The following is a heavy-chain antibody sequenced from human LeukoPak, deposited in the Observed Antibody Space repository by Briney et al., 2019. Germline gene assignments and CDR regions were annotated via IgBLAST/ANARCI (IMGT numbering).Heavy chain of an antibody. CDR2: ISHSGST. Sequence: PSETLSLTCAVYGGSFSGYYWSWIRQPPGKGLEWIGEISHSGSTNYNPSLKSRVTISVDTSKNQFSLKLSSVTAADTAVYYCAREAYGSGSPPSRSFDYWGQGTLVTVSS. CDR3: AREAYGSGSPPSRSFDY. CDR1: GGSFSGYY. V-gene: IGHV4-34*01. D-gene: IGHD3-10*01. J-gene: IGHJ4*02.